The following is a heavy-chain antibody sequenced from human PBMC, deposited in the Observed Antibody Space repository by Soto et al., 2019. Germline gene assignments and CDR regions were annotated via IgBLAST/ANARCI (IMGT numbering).Heavy chain of an antibody. Sequence: QVRLEQSGPEVKKTGASVKVSCKASGYRFTSYGISWERQAPGQGLEWMGWINIYSGDANYAQRFQDRVTMTRDTSTNTVYMEMRSLRSDDTAVYYCARALYYYDNSGLAYWGQGTLVTVSS. CDR3: ARALYYYDNSGLAY. CDR2: INIYSGDA. V-gene: IGHV1-18*01. CDR1: GYRFTSYG. J-gene: IGHJ4*02. D-gene: IGHD3-22*01.